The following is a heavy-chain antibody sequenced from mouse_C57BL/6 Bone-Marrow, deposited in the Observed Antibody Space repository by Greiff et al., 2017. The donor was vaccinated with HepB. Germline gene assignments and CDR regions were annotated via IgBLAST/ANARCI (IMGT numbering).Heavy chain of an antibody. CDR3: AKQGLTSWGFDF. V-gene: IGHV2-4*01. CDR1: GFSFTSYG. J-gene: IGHJ2*01. CDR2: IWSGGST. Sequence: QVQLLQSGPGLVQPSQSLSITCTVSGFSFTSYGVHWVRQPPGKGLEWLGVIWSGGSTDYNAAFISRLCISKDNSKSQVFFKMNSLQADDTAICYSAKQGLTSWGFDFWGPGTTLTVSS. D-gene: IGHD3-3*01.